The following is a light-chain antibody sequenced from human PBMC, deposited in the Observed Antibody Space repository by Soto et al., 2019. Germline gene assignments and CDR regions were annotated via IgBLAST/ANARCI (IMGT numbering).Light chain of an antibody. V-gene: IGLV2-11*01. J-gene: IGLJ2*01. CDR1: SSDVGAYKY. CDR2: DVT. CDR3: CSYAGSYTWV. Sequence: QSVLTQPRSVSGSPGQSVTISCTGTSSDVGAYKYVSWYQHHPGKVPKLMIYDVTKRPSGVPDRFSGSKSGNTASLTISGLQAEDEADYYCCSYAGSYTWVFGGGTKVTVL.